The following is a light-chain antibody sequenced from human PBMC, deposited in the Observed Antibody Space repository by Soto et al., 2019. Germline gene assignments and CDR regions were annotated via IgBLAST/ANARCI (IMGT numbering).Light chain of an antibody. CDR2: ENN. CDR1: GGSIATNY. Sequence: QSVSESPGKTVTISCTGSGGSIATNYVQWYQQRPGSAPTTVISENNQRPSGVPDRFSGSIDSSSNSASLTISGLKTEDEADYYCQSYDSISQVFGGGTKLTVL. J-gene: IGLJ3*02. V-gene: IGLV6-57*02. CDR3: QSYDSISQV.